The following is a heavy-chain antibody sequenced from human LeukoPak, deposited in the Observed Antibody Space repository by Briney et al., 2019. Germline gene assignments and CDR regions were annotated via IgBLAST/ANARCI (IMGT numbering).Heavy chain of an antibody. CDR1: GFTFSTYA. J-gene: IGHJ4*02. D-gene: IGHD3-16*02. Sequence: GGSLRLSCPAPGFTFSTYAMSWVRQAPGKGLEWVSAVSSSGGSTYYAESVKGRFTISRDNSKNTLFLQMHSLRAEDTAIYYCSKDYDYVWGSYRYTYFDYWGQGTLVTVSS. CDR3: SKDYDYVWGSYRYTYFDY. V-gene: IGHV3-23*01. CDR2: VSSSGGST.